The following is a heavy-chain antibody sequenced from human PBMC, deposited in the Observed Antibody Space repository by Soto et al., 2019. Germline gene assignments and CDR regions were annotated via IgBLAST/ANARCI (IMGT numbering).Heavy chain of an antibody. V-gene: IGHV4-4*02. CDR3: ARDGTGHPYYSDN. J-gene: IGHJ4*02. CDR1: GGSISSRNW. D-gene: IGHD3-9*01. Sequence: QVQLQESGPGLVKPSGTLSLTCAVSGGSISSRNWWSWVRQPPGKGLEWIGEIHYSGSTNYNPSLKSRVTMSVDKSKNQFSLKVSSVTAADTAVYYCARDGTGHPYYSDNWGQGTLVTVSS. CDR2: IHYSGST.